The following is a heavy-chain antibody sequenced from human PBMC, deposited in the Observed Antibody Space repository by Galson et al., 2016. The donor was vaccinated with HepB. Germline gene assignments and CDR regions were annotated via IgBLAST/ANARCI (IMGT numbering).Heavy chain of an antibody. CDR3: AKDVTPGLVATRAGYYNYYAMDV. CDR1: GFTFDDYG. J-gene: IGHJ6*04. CDR2: INWNSYST. D-gene: IGHD5-12*01. Sequence: SLRLSCAASGFTFDDYGMHWVRQAPGRGLEWVGGINWNSYSTAYADSVRGRFTISRDNAKHSVHLQMDGLRVEDTALYYCAKDVTPGLVATRAGYYNYYAMDVWGEGTTVTVSP. V-gene: IGHV3-9*01.